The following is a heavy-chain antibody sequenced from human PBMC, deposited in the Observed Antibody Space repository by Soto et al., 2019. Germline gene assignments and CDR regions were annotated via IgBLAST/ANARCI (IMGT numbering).Heavy chain of an antibody. CDR3: ARDRDYDILTGYYPLAFDI. D-gene: IGHD3-9*01. Sequence: ASVKVSCKASAYTFTGYYMHWVRQAPGQGLEWMGWINPNSGGTNYAQKFQGRVTMTRDTSTSTAYMELSRLRSDDTAVYYCARDRDYDILTGYYPLAFDIWGQGTMVTVSS. V-gene: IGHV1-2*02. CDR1: AYTFTGYY. J-gene: IGHJ3*02. CDR2: INPNSGGT.